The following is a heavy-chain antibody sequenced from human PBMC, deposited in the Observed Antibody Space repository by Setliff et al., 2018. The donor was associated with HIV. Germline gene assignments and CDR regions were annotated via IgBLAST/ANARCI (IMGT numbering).Heavy chain of an antibody. J-gene: IGHJ4*02. CDR2: INPSGGSA. V-gene: IGHV1-46*01. CDR3: GRGLGDTSGYYALDH. Sequence: ASVKVSCKASGYAFTSHLIQWVRQAPGKGPEWMGVINPSGGSASYAEKFKCRATLTRDTSTTTVFLQLSRLRSEDTAVYYCGRGLGDTSGYYALDHWGQGTLVTVSS. D-gene: IGHD3-22*01. CDR1: GYAFTSHL.